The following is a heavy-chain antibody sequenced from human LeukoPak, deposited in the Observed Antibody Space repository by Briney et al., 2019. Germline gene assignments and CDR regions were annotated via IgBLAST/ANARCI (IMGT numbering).Heavy chain of an antibody. CDR1: GFTFSSYS. V-gene: IGHV3-48*01. CDR2: ISSSSSTI. Sequence: GGSLRLSCAASGFTFSSYSMNWVRQAPGKGLEWVSYISSSSSTIYYADSVKGRFTISRDNAKNSLYLQMNSLRAEDTAVYYCAREDYYGSGSYYVDYWGQGTLVTVSS. J-gene: IGHJ4*02. D-gene: IGHD3-10*01. CDR3: AREDYYGSGSYYVDY.